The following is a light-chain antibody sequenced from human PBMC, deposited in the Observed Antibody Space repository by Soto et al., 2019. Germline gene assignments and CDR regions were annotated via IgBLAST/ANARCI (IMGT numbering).Light chain of an antibody. CDR2: GNS. J-gene: IGLJ1*01. CDR3: QSYDSSLSGPYV. V-gene: IGLV1-40*01. Sequence: QSLLTQPPSVSGAPGQMVTISCPGSSSNVGAGYDVHWYQQLPGTAPKLLIYGNSNRPSGVPDRFSGSKSGTSASLAITGLQAEDEADYYCQSYDSSLSGPYVFGTGTKVT. CDR1: SSNVGAGYD.